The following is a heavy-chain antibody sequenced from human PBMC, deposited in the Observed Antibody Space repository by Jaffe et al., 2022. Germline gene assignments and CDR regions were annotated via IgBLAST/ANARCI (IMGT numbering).Heavy chain of an antibody. CDR2: IYYSGST. Sequence: QLQLQESGPGLVKPSETLSLTCTVSGGSISSSSYYWGWIRQPPGKGLEWIGSIYYSGSTYYNPSLKSRVTISVDTSKNQFSLKLSSVTAADTAVYYCARLRQWLRFRDAFDIWGQGTMVTVSS. V-gene: IGHV4-39*01. CDR3: ARLRQWLRFRDAFDI. CDR1: GGSISSSSYY. J-gene: IGHJ3*02. D-gene: IGHD5-12*01.